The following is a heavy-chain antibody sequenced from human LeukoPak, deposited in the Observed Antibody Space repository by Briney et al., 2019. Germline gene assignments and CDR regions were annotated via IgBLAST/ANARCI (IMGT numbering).Heavy chain of an antibody. J-gene: IGHJ4*02. CDR3: AATVRGVIYY. D-gene: IGHD3-10*01. CDR1: GGSFSGYY. Sequence: SETLSLTCAVYGGSFSGYYWSWIRQPPGKGLEWIGEINHSGSTDYNPSLKSRVTISVDTSKNQFSLKLSSMTAADTAVYYCAATVRGVIYYWGQGTLVTVSS. CDR2: INHSGST. V-gene: IGHV4-34*01.